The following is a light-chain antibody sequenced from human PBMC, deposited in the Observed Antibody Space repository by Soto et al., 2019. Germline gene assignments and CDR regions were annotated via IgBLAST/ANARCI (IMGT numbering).Light chain of an antibody. CDR2: AAS. J-gene: IGKJ4*01. CDR1: ENIFKY. Sequence: DIQMIQSPATLSASVGDRITITCRASENIFKYVAWYQQTSGSAPNLLIYAASDLESGVPSRFSGSGSGTEFSLTIDNLQPNDSSTYYCQRYSTRSIAFGGGTKVDVK. V-gene: IGKV1-5*01. CDR3: QRYSTRSIA.